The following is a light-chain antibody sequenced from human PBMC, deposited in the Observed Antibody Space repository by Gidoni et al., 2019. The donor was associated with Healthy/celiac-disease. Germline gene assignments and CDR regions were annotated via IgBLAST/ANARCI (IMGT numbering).Light chain of an antibody. CDR2: KAS. Sequence: DIQMTQSPSTLSASVGDRVTITCRASQSISSWLAWYQQKPGKAPKLLIYKASSLESGVPSRFSGSKSGTEFTLTISSLQPDDFATYYCQQYNSYSLTFGQXTKVEIE. V-gene: IGKV1-5*03. J-gene: IGKJ1*01. CDR3: QQYNSYSLT. CDR1: QSISSW.